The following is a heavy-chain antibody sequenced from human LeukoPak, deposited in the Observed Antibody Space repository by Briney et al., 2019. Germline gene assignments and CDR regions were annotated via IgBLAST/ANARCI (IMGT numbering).Heavy chain of an antibody. J-gene: IGHJ3*02. Sequence: AGGSLRLSCAASGFTFSRYWMHWVRQAPGKGLVWVSRINSGGRSTSNADSVKGRFTISRDNAKNTLSLQMNSLRVEDTAVYYCARAQWLADDAFDIWGQGTMVTVSS. V-gene: IGHV3-74*01. CDR1: GFTFSRYW. CDR3: ARAQWLADDAFDI. CDR2: INSGGRST. D-gene: IGHD6-19*01.